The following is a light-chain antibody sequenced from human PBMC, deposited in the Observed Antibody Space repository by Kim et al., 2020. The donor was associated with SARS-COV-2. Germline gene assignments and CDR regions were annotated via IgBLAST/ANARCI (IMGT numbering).Light chain of an antibody. Sequence: SYELTQPPSVSVSPGQTASITCSGDKLGDKYASWYQQKPGQSPVLVIYQDSKRPSGIPERFSGSNSGNTATLTISGTQAMDEADYYCQAWDSSTVLFGGGTQLTVL. CDR1: KLGDKY. V-gene: IGLV3-1*01. J-gene: IGLJ2*01. CDR3: QAWDSSTVL. CDR2: QDS.